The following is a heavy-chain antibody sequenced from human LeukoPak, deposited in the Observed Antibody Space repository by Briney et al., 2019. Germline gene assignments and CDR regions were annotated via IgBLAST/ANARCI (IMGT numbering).Heavy chain of an antibody. J-gene: IGHJ4*02. CDR2: IWYDGSNK. V-gene: IGHV3-33*01. D-gene: IGHD5-24*01. Sequence: GRSLRLTCAASRFTFSSYGMHWVRQAPGKGLEWLAIIWYDGSNKYYADSVKGRFTISRDNSQNTLYLQMNSLRAEDTAVYYCARGAYNYAPDYWGQGTLVTVSS. CDR3: ARGAYNYAPDY. CDR1: RFTFSSYG.